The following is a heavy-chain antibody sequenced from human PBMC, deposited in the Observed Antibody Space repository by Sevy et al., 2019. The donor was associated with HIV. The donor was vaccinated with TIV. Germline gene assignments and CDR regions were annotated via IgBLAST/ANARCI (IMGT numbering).Heavy chain of an antibody. CDR1: GFTFSRYW. Sequence: GGSLRLSCTASGFTFSRYWMHWVRQAPGKGLVWVSRVNSDGSSTSYADSVKGRFTITRDKAKNTLYLQMNNLRAEDTAVYYCARYYYDSSGIDYWGQGTLVTVSS. CDR3: ARYYYDSSGIDY. CDR2: VNSDGSST. D-gene: IGHD3-22*01. J-gene: IGHJ4*02. V-gene: IGHV3-74*01.